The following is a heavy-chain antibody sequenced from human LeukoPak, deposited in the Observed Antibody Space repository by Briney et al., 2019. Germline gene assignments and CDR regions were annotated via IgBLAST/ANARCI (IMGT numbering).Heavy chain of an antibody. CDR2: VIGGSGAST. Sequence: GGSLRLSCVASGFTFSSDAMTWVRQAPGKGLEWVAGVIGGSGASTYYADSAKGRFTASRDNSRNTVYLQMNRLRAEDTALYYCAKDWHFDLWGRGTLVTVSS. V-gene: IGHV3-23*01. CDR3: AKDWHFDL. CDR1: GFTFSSDA. J-gene: IGHJ2*01.